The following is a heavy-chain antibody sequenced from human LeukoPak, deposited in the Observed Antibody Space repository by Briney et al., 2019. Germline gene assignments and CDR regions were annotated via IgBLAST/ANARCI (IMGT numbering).Heavy chain of an antibody. CDR2: INHSGST. CDR1: GGSFSGYY. V-gene: IGHV4-34*01. D-gene: IGHD4-17*01. CDR3: GRRSVTTAD. J-gene: IGHJ4*02. Sequence: PSETLSLTCAVYGGSFSGYYWSWIRQPPGKGLEWIGEINHSGSTNYHPYLKSRVTISVDTSKNQFSLKLSSVTAADTAVYYCGRRSVTTADWGQGTLVTVSS.